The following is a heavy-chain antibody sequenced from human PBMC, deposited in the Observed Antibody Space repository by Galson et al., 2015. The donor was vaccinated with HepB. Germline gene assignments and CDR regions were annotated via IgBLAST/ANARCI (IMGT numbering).Heavy chain of an antibody. J-gene: IGHJ6*02. CDR1: GYSFPSYG. V-gene: IGHV1-18*01. CDR3: ARDEGGSNYDYYYYGMDV. Sequence: SVKVSCKASGYSFPSYGISWVRQAPGQGLEWMGWINTNNGNTNYGQKLQGRVTLTTDTSTSTAYMELRSLRSDDTAVYYCARDEGGSNYDYYYYGMDVWGQGTTVTVSS. D-gene: IGHD4-11*01. CDR2: INTNNGNT.